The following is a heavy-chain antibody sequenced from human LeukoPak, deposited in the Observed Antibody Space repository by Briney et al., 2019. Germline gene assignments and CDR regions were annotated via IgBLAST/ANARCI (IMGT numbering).Heavy chain of an antibody. V-gene: IGHV1-69*13. CDR1: GYTSTSYG. CDR2: IIPILGTA. J-gene: IGHJ6*03. Sequence: SVKVSCKASGYTSTSYGISWVRQAPGQGLEWMGGIIPILGTANYAQKFQGRVTITADESTSTAYMELSSLRSEDTAVYYCARDYYGSGSYPFGYMDVWGKGTTVTISS. D-gene: IGHD3-10*01. CDR3: ARDYYGSGSYPFGYMDV.